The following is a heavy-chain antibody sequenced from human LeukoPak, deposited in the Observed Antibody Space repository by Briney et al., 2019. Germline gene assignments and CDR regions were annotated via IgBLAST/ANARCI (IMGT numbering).Heavy chain of an antibody. Sequence: ASVKVSCKASGYTFTSYSLSWVRQAPGQGLEWMGWINPNSGGANYAQKFQGRVTMTRDTSISTAYMELSRLRSDDTAVYYCARVDFWGLINDAFGIWGQGTMVTVSS. D-gene: IGHD3-16*01. CDR2: INPNSGGA. CDR3: ARVDFWGLINDAFGI. CDR1: GYTFTSYS. V-gene: IGHV1-2*02. J-gene: IGHJ3*02.